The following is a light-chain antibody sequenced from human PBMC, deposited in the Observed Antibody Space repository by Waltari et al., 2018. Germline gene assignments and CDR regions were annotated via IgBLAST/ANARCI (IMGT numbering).Light chain of an antibody. CDR2: DDN. J-gene: IGLJ3*02. CDR3: CSYAGSYTWV. V-gene: IGLV2-23*01. CDR1: SSGVGNYNL. Sequence: QSALTQPASVSGSPGPSITISCTGTSSGVGNYNLFSWYQQSPGKAPKVMIYDDNRRPSGVSDRVSGSKSGNTASLTISGVQAEDEADYYCCSYAGSYTWVFGGGTKLTVL.